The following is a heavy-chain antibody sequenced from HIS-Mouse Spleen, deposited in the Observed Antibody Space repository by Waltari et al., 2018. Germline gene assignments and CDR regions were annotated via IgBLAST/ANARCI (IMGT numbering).Heavy chain of an antibody. D-gene: IGHD6-13*01. V-gene: IGHV4-39*07. CDR1: GGYISSSSYY. CDR3: AREIPYSSSWYDWYFDL. CDR2: IYYIGST. J-gene: IGHJ2*01. Sequence: QLQLQESGPGLVKHSETLSLTCTGSGGYISSSSYYGGWIRKPPGKGLEWIGSIYYIGSTYYNPSLKSRVTISVDTSKNQFSLKLSSVTAADTAVYYCAREIPYSSSWYDWYFDLWGRGTLVTVSS.